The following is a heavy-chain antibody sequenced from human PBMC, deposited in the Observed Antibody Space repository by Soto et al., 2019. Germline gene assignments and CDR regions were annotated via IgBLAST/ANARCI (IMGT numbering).Heavy chain of an antibody. CDR2: IHAGNGNT. J-gene: IGHJ4*02. Sequence: QVQLVQSGAEVKKPGASVQFSCKASGYTFTSYAMHWVRQAPGQRLEWMGWIHAGNGNTKYSQKFQGRVTITGDTSASRAYMELSRLRSEDTAVYYCAREAGYYYGSGSYSYWGQGTLVTVSS. D-gene: IGHD3-10*01. CDR1: GYTFTSYA. V-gene: IGHV1-3*01. CDR3: AREAGYYYGSGSYSY.